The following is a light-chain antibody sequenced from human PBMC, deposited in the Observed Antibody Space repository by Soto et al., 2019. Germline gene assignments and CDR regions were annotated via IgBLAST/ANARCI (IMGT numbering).Light chain of an antibody. CDR2: DAS. J-gene: IGKJ1*01. CDR3: QQNGALPPT. V-gene: IGKV3-20*01. CDR1: QSVNSNY. Sequence: EIVLTQSPGTLSLSPGERATLSCRASQSVNSNYLAWYQQKPAQAPRLLINDASSRATGIPDSFSGSGSGTDFTLTISRLEPEDFAVYYCQQNGALPPTFGQGTKVEIK.